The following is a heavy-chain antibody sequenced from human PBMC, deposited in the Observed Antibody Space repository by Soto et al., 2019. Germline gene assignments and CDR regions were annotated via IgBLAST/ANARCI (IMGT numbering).Heavy chain of an antibody. J-gene: IGHJ5*02. V-gene: IGHV4-59*01. CDR3: ARGGDILTGYHPNWFDP. D-gene: IGHD3-9*01. Sequence: SETLSLTCTVSGGSISSYYWSWIRQPPGKGLEWIGYIYYSGSTNYNPSLKSRVTISVDTSKNQFSLKLSSVTAADTAVYYCARGGDILTGYHPNWFDPWGQGTLVTVSS. CDR2: IYYSGST. CDR1: GGSISSYY.